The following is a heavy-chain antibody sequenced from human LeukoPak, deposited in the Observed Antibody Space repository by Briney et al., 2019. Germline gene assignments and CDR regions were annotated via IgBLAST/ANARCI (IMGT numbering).Heavy chain of an antibody. CDR3: ARKEDITGSDFDY. CDR2: INPSGGST. Sequence: ASVKVSCKASGYTFTSYYMHWVRQAPGQGLEWMGIINPSGGSTSYAQKFQGRVTMTRDTSTSTAYMELRSLRSDDTAVYYCARKEDITGSDFDYWGQGTLVTVSS. D-gene: IGHD1-20*01. CDR1: GYTFTSYY. V-gene: IGHV1-46*01. J-gene: IGHJ4*02.